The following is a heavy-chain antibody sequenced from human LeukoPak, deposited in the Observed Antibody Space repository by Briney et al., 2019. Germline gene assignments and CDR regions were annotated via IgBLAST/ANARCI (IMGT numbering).Heavy chain of an antibody. CDR2: IIPILGIA. CDR3: ARARSQSIAAAGTNLDY. D-gene: IGHD6-13*01. J-gene: IGHJ4*02. CDR1: GGTFSSYA. V-gene: IGHV1-69*10. Sequence: SVKVSCKASGGTFSSYAISWVRQAPGQGLEWMGRIIPILGIANYAQKFQGRVTITADKSTSTAYMELSSLRSEDTAVYYCARARSQSIAAAGTNLDYWGQGTLVTVSS.